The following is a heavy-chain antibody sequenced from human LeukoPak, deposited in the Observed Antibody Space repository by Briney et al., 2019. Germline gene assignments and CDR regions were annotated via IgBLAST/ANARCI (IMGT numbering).Heavy chain of an antibody. Sequence: SETLSLTCAVYGGSFSGYYWSWIRQPPGKGLEWIGEINHSGSTNYNPSLKSRVTISVDTSKNQFSLNLSSVTAADTAVYYCARGPFVVAPAARVAGWFDPWGQGTLVTVSS. CDR1: GGSFSGYY. J-gene: IGHJ5*02. D-gene: IGHD2-2*01. CDR2: INHSGST. CDR3: ARGPFVVAPAARVAGWFDP. V-gene: IGHV4-34*01.